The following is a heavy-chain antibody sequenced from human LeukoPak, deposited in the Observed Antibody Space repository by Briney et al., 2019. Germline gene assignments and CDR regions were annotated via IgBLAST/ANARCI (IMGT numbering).Heavy chain of an antibody. Sequence: GGSLRLSCAASGFSFNNYGMHWVRQAPGKGLEWVAVIWYDGSNKYYADSVKGRFTISRDNSKNTLYLQMNSLRAEDTAVYYCAKDPTGVAGSIFDYWGQGTLVTVSS. D-gene: IGHD6-19*01. J-gene: IGHJ4*02. CDR2: IWYDGSNK. V-gene: IGHV3-33*06. CDR3: AKDPTGVAGSIFDY. CDR1: GFSFNNYG.